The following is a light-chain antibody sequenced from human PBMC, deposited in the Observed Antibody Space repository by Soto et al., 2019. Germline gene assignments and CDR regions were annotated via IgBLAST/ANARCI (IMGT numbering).Light chain of an antibody. V-gene: IGKV1-39*01. CDR2: TTS. CDR1: PNIIIY. Sequence: DIQMTQSPSSLSASLGDSVTITCRASPNIIIYLNWYQQKPGKAPNLLIYTTSNLHSGVPSRFSGSGSGTDFTLTISSLQPEDFATYYCQQSYTTSYTFGQGTKLEIK. J-gene: IGKJ2*01. CDR3: QQSYTTSYT.